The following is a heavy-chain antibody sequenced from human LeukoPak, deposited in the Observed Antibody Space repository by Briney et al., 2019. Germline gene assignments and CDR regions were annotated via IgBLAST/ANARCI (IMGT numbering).Heavy chain of an antibody. CDR3: AKDRGSSWIYWFDP. V-gene: IGHV3-48*03. Sequence: GGSLRLSCAASGFTFSSYEMNWVRQAPGKGLEWVSYINNNGGSIYYADSVKGRFTISRDNSKNTLYLQMNSLRAEDTAVYYCAKDRGSSWIYWFDPWGQGTLVTVSS. CDR2: INNNGGSI. D-gene: IGHD6-13*01. J-gene: IGHJ5*02. CDR1: GFTFSSYE.